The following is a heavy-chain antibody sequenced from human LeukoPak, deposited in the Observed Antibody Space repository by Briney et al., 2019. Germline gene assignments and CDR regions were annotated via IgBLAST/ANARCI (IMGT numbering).Heavy chain of an antibody. V-gene: IGHV1-46*01. J-gene: IGHJ4*02. CDR3: ARGPRQNYYDSSGYYPIDY. D-gene: IGHD3-22*01. CDR2: INPSGGST. Sequence: GASVKVSCKASGYTFTSYYMHWVRQAPGQGLEWMGIINPSGGSTSYAQKFQGRVTMTRDMSTSTVYMELSSLRSEDTAVYYCARGPRQNYYDSSGYYPIDYWGQGTLVTVSS. CDR1: GYTFTSYY.